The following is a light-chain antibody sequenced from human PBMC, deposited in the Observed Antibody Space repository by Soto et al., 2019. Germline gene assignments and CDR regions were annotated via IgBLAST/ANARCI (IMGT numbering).Light chain of an antibody. J-gene: IGKJ2*01. V-gene: IGKV1-9*01. CDR3: LHNNSHPYT. CDR1: QGITTY. CDR2: AAS. Sequence: IQLTQSPSSLPASVGDRVTITCRASQGITTYLARYQQKPGKAPKPLMYAASVLQSGVPSRFSGSGSGSNFTLTISSLQPEEFGNYYRLHNNSHPYTFGQGTKLEIK.